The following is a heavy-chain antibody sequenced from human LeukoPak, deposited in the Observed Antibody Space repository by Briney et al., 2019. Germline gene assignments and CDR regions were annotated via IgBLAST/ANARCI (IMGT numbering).Heavy chain of an antibody. D-gene: IGHD1-26*01. CDR1: GFTFSRFS. J-gene: IGHJ5*02. V-gene: IGHV3-48*02. Sequence: GGSLRLSCASSGFTFSRFSMNWVRQAPGKGVEWVWFISSSGTSIYYADSGKGRFSISRANDKTSLSLQMRSLRDEDTAVYYCARDDRRKSGRPRWFDPWGQGTLVTVSS. CDR2: ISSSGTSI. CDR3: ARDDRRKSGRPRWFDP.